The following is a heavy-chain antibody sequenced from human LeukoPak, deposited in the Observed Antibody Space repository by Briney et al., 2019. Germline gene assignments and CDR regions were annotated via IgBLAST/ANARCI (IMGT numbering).Heavy chain of an antibody. Sequence: ASVKVSCKASEYTFTGYYIHWVRQAPGQGLEWMGWINPRSGGTNYAQKFQGRVTLTRDTSISTAYMGLSRLRSDDTAVYYCARDLTDKWFDTWGQGTLVTVSS. CDR2: INPRSGGT. CDR1: EYTFTGYY. CDR3: ARDLTDKWFDT. V-gene: IGHV1-2*02. J-gene: IGHJ5*01.